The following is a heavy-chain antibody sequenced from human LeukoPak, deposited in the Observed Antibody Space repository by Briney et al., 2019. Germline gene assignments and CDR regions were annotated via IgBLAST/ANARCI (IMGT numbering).Heavy chain of an antibody. J-gene: IGHJ6*02. CDR3: AGSLVVVPAAMQDYYYGMDV. D-gene: IGHD2-2*01. CDR2: MNPNSGNT. CDR1: GGTFSSYA. V-gene: IGHV1-8*02. Sequence: ASVKVSCKASGGTFSSYAISWVRQATGQGLEWMGWMNPNSGNTGYAQKFQGRVTLTRNTSISTAYMELSSLRSEDTAVYYCAGSLVVVPAAMQDYYYGMDVWGQGTTVTVS.